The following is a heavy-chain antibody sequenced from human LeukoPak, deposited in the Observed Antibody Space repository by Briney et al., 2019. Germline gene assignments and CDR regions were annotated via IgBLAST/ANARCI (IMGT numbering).Heavy chain of an antibody. D-gene: IGHD6-13*01. V-gene: IGHV4-4*07. CDR2: IYTSGTT. J-gene: IGHJ1*01. CDR3: ARVAAGIGFFQH. CDR1: GGSISNYY. Sequence: QASETLSLTCTVSGGSISNYYWNWIRQPAGKGLEWIGRIYTSGTTNYNPSLKSRVSMSVDTSKNQLSLKLSSVTAADTAVYYCARVAAGIGFFQHWGQGTLVTVSS.